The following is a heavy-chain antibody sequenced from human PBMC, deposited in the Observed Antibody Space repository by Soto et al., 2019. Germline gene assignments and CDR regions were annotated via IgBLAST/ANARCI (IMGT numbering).Heavy chain of an antibody. CDR3: ARAGDRAAGYRLDY. J-gene: IGHJ4*02. CDR2: IYSGGST. Sequence: EVQLVESGGGLVQPGGSLRLSCAASGFTVSSNYMSWVRQAPGKGLEWVSVIYSGGSTYYADSVKGRFTISRHNSKNTLYLQMNSLRAEDTAVYYCARAGDRAAGYRLDYWGQGTLVTVSS. D-gene: IGHD6-13*01. CDR1: GFTVSSNY. V-gene: IGHV3-53*04.